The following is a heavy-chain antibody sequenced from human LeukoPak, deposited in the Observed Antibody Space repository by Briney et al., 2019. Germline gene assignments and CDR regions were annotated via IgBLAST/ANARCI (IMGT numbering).Heavy chain of an antibody. CDR1: GYTLTELS. Sequence: ASVKVSCKVSGYTLTELSMHWVRQAPGKGLEWMGGFDPEDGETIYAQKFQGRVTMTEDTSTDTAYMELSSLRSEDTAVYYCARGGVSYYYDSSGYPIDYWGQGTLVTVSS. J-gene: IGHJ4*02. V-gene: IGHV1-24*01. D-gene: IGHD3-22*01. CDR3: ARGGVSYYYDSSGYPIDY. CDR2: FDPEDGET.